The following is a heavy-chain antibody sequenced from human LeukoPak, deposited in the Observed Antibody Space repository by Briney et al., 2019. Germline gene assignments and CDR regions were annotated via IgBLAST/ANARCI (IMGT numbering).Heavy chain of an antibody. Sequence: PSETLSLTCAVYGGSFSGYYWSWIRQPPGKGLEWIGEINHSGSTNYNPSLKSRVTISVDTSKNQFSLKLSSVTAADTAVYYCARGSAMVNEWFDPWGQGTLVTVSS. D-gene: IGHD5-18*01. CDR1: GGSFSGYY. J-gene: IGHJ5*02. CDR2: INHSGST. V-gene: IGHV4-34*01. CDR3: ARGSAMVNEWFDP.